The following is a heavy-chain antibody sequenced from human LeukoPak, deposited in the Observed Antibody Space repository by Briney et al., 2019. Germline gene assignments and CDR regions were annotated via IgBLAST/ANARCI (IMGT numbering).Heavy chain of an antibody. CDR1: GGSISSSSYY. V-gene: IGHV4-39*07. D-gene: IGHD1-26*01. CDR2: IYYSGST. J-gene: IGHJ6*03. CDR3: ASLIVDTYYYYYMDV. Sequence: PSETLSLTCTVSGGSISSSSYYWGWIRQPPGKGLEWIGSIYYSGSTYYNPSLKSRVTISVDTSKNQFSLKLSSVTAADTAVYYCASLIVDTYYYYYMDVWGKGTTVTVSS.